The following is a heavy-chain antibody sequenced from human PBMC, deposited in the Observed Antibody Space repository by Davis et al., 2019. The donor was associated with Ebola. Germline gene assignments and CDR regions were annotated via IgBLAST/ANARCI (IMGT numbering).Heavy chain of an antibody. V-gene: IGHV5-51*01. J-gene: IGHJ6*03. CDR1: GYSFSTYW. CDR2: IYPGDSDT. Sequence: GESLKISCKASGYSFSTYWIGWVRQRPGKGLEWMGIIYPGDSDTRYSPSFQGHVTISADKSISTAYLQWSSLKASDTAMYYCALVISGPYYMDVWGKGTTVTVSS. CDR3: ALVISGPYYMDV. D-gene: IGHD3-9*01.